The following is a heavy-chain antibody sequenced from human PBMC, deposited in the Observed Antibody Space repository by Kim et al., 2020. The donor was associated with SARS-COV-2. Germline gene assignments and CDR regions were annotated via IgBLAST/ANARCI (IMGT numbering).Heavy chain of an antibody. J-gene: IGHJ5*02. V-gene: IGHV4-34*01. CDR2: INHSGST. CDR3: AREHYGSGSGWFDT. Sequence: SETLSLTCAVYGGSFSGYYWSWIRQPPGKGLEWIGEINHSGSTNYNPSLKRRVTISVDTSKNQFSLKLSSVTAADTAVYYCAREHYGSGSGWFDTWGQGTLVTVSS. CDR1: GGSFSGYY. D-gene: IGHD3-10*01.